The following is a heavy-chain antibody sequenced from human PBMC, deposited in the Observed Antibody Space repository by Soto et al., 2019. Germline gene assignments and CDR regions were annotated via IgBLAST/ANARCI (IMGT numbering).Heavy chain of an antibody. CDR2: IIPILGIA. Sequence: ASVKVSCKASGGTFSSYTISWVRQAPGQGLEWMGRIIPILGIANYAQKFQGRVTITADESTSTAYMELSSLRSEDTAVYYCARSMHPYYYDSSGYSLGAFDIWGQGTMVTVSS. D-gene: IGHD3-22*01. J-gene: IGHJ3*02. CDR3: ARSMHPYYYDSSGYSLGAFDI. CDR1: GGTFSSYT. V-gene: IGHV1-69*02.